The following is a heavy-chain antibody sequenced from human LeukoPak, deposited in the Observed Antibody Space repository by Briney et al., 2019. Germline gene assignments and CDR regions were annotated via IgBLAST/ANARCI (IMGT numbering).Heavy chain of an antibody. D-gene: IGHD3-10*01. CDR3: ARHFSRGVDY. J-gene: IGHJ4*02. CDR2: INTSGST. Sequence: PSETPSLTCTVSGASTNSGGYYWNWIRQPAGKGLERIGRINTSGSTNYNPSLKSRVTISVDTSKNQFSLKLSSVTAADTAVYYCARHFSRGVDYWGQGTLVTVSS. V-gene: IGHV4-61*02. CDR1: GASTNSGGYY.